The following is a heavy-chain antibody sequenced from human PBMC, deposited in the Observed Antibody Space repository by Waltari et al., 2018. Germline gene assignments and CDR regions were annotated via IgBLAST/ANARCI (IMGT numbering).Heavy chain of an antibody. Sequence: QVQLVQSGAEVKKPGASVKVSCKASGYTFTSYDINWVRQATGQGLEWMGGMNPNSGNTGYAQKFQGRVTITRNTSISTAYMELSSLRSEDTAVYYCARDTAPLFGQESYYFDYWGQGTLVTVSS. D-gene: IGHD3-3*01. CDR3: ARDTAPLFGQESYYFDY. V-gene: IGHV1-8*03. CDR1: GYTFTSYD. CDR2: MNPNSGNT. J-gene: IGHJ4*02.